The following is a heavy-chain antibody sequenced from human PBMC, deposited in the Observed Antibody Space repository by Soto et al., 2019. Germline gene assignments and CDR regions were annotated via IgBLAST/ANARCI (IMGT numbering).Heavy chain of an antibody. D-gene: IGHD6-19*01. V-gene: IGHV4-34*01. CDR3: ARSYSSGWYFDY. CDR2: INHSGST. CDR1: GGSFSGYY. Sequence: QVQLQQWGAGLLKPSETLSLTCAVYGGSFSGYYWSWIRQPPGKGLGGIGEINHSGSTNYNPSLKSRVTISVDPSKNQFSLKLSSVTAADTAVYYCARSYSSGWYFDYWGQGTLVTVSS. J-gene: IGHJ4*02.